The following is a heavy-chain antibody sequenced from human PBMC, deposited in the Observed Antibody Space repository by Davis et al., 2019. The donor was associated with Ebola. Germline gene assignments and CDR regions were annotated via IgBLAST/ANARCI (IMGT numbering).Heavy chain of an antibody. Sequence: AASVKVSCKASGGTFSSYAISWVRQAPGQGLEWMGGIIPIFGTANYAQKFQGRVTITRDMSTSTSYVDLTNLRSEDTAVYYCAASAGTVGKFDYWGQGTLVTVSS. D-gene: IGHD1-14*01. CDR2: IIPIFGTA. CDR3: AASAGTVGKFDY. J-gene: IGHJ4*02. V-gene: IGHV1-69*05. CDR1: GGTFSSYA.